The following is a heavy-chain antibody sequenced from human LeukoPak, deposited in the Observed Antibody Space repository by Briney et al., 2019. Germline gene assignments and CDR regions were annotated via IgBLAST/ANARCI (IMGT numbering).Heavy chain of an antibody. CDR3: ARNQD. J-gene: IGHJ4*02. V-gene: IGHV3-7*01. CDR1: GFISNRAW. Sequence: PGGSLRLSCAASGFISNRAWMSWVRQARGKGLEWVANIKEDGSEKYYVDSVKGRFTISRDIAKNSLYLQMNSLRAEDTAVYYCARNQDWGQGTLVTVSS. CDR2: IKEDGSEK.